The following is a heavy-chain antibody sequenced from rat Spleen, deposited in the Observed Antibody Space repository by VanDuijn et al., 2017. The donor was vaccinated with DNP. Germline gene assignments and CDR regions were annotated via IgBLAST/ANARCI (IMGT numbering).Heavy chain of an antibody. Sequence: EVQLVESGGGLVQTGRYLKVSCVVSGFTFNYYWMAWIRQVPGKGLEWIASINADGGSTSYLDSVKGRFTISRDNAKSTLYLQMNSLRSEDMATYFCARHGRVTSVATYWYFDFWGPGTMVTVSS. D-gene: IGHD1-3*01. CDR1: GFTFNYYW. V-gene: IGHV5-31*01. J-gene: IGHJ1*01. CDR2: INADGGST. CDR3: ARHGRVTSVATYWYFDF.